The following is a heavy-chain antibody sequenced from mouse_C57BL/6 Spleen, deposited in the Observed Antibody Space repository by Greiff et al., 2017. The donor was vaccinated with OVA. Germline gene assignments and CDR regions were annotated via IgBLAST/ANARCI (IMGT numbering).Heavy chain of an antibody. Sequence: EVHLVESGGDLVKPGGSLKLSCAASGFTFSSYGMSWVRQTPDKRLEWVATISSGGSYTYYPDSVKGRFTISRDNAKNTLYLQMSSLKSEDTAMDYCARQDSRGFYYAMDYWGQGTSVTVSS. J-gene: IGHJ4*01. CDR3: ARQDSRGFYYAMDY. D-gene: IGHD1-1*01. CDR1: GFTFSSYG. V-gene: IGHV5-6*01. CDR2: ISSGGSYT.